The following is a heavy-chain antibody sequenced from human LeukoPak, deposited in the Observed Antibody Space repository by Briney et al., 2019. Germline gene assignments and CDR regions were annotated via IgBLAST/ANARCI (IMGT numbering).Heavy chain of an antibody. CDR3: AKGPEKCQLPRDNWFDP. Sequence: PGGSLRLSCAASGFTFSSYAMSWVRQAPGKGLEWVSAISGSGGSTYYADSVKGRFTISRDNSKNTLYLQMNSLRAEDTAVYYCAKGPEKCQLPRDNWFDPWGQGTLVTVSS. J-gene: IGHJ5*02. V-gene: IGHV3-23*01. D-gene: IGHD2-2*01. CDR1: GFTFSSYA. CDR2: ISGSGGST.